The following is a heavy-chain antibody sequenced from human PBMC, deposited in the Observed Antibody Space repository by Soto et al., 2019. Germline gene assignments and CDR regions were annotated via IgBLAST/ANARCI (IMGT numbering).Heavy chain of an antibody. CDR3: ARGETLNSSSPVC. Sequence: EVQLVESGGGLVQPGGSLRLSCAASGFTFSSYWMHWVRQAPGKGLVWVSRINTDGSSTRYAESVKGRFTISSDNGKPTLYLQTNSLTPEATAVYFCARGETLNSSSPVCWGQGTLVTVSS. CDR1: GFTFSSYW. CDR2: INTDGSST. D-gene: IGHD6-6*01. J-gene: IGHJ4*02. V-gene: IGHV3-74*01.